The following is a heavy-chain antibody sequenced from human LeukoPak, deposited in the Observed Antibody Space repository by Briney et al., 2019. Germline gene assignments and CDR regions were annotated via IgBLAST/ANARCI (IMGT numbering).Heavy chain of an antibody. J-gene: IGHJ6*02. Sequence: SVKVSCKASGYTFTSYGISWVRQAPGQGLEWMGRIIPILGIANYAQKFQGRVTITADKSTSTAYMELSSLRPEDTAVYYCARRGAAGTGYYYYGMDVWGQGTTVTVSS. CDR1: GYTFTSYG. CDR3: ARRGAAGTGYYYYGMDV. CDR2: IIPILGIA. D-gene: IGHD6-13*01. V-gene: IGHV1-69*04.